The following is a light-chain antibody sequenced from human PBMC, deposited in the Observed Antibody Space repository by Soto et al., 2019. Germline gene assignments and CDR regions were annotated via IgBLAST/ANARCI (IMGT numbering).Light chain of an antibody. Sequence: DIVMTQSPDSLAVSLGERATINCKSSQSVLYSSNNKNYLAWYQQKPGQPPKLLIYWASTRESGVPDRFSGSGSGTDFTLTISSLQAEDGAVYYGQQENSTSYTVGQGTKREIK. J-gene: IGKJ2*01. V-gene: IGKV4-1*01. CDR1: QSVLYSSNNKNY. CDR2: WAS. CDR3: QQENSTSYT.